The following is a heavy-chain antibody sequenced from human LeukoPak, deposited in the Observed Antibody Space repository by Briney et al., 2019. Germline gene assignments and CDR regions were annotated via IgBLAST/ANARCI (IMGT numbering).Heavy chain of an antibody. Sequence: GGSLRLSCAASGFTFSSYAMHWVRQAPGKGVEGVAVISYDGSNKYYADSVKGRFTISRDNSKNTLYLQMNSLRAEDTAVYYCARENLESWSTIDYWGQGTLVTVSS. CDR1: GFTFSSYA. CDR2: ISYDGSNK. D-gene: IGHD3-3*01. J-gene: IGHJ4*02. V-gene: IGHV3-30-3*01. CDR3: ARENLESWSTIDY.